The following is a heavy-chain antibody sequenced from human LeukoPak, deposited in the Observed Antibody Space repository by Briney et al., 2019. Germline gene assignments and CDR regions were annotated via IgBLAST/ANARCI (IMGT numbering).Heavy chain of an antibody. CDR2: IYHSGST. Sequence: SETLSLTCAVSGGSIRSSKWWSWVRQPPGKGLEWIGEIYHSGSTNYNPSLKSRVTISVDKSKNQFSLKLTSVTAADTAVYYCARGVRGRGRFYFDYWGQGTLVTVSS. CDR3: ARGVRGRGRFYFDY. D-gene: IGHD1-26*01. V-gene: IGHV4-4*02. CDR1: GGSIRSSKW. J-gene: IGHJ4*02.